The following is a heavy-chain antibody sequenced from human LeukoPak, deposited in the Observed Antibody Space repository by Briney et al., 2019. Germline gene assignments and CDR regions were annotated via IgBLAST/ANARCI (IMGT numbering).Heavy chain of an antibody. D-gene: IGHD2-15*01. Sequence: SETLSLTCTVSCGSISSHYWSWIRQPPGKGLEWIGYIYYSGSTNYNPSLKSRVTISVDTSKNQFSLKLSSVTAADTAVYYCARDEGYCSGGSCPYFDYWGQGTLVTVSS. CDR3: ARDEGYCSGGSCPYFDY. CDR2: IYYSGST. V-gene: IGHV4-59*11. J-gene: IGHJ4*02. CDR1: CGSISSHY.